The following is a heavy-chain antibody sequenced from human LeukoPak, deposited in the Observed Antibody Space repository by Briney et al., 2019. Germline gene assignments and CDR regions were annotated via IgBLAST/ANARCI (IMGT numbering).Heavy chain of an antibody. D-gene: IGHD2-2*01. CDR1: GGSISSSSYY. Sequence: SETLSLTCTVSGGSISSSSYYWGWIRQPPGKGLEWIGGIYHSGSTNYNPSLKSRVTISVDKSKNQFSLKLSSVTAADTAVYYCARVRCSSTSCYYYYYYGMDVWGQGTTVTVSS. V-gene: IGHV4-39*07. CDR2: IYHSGST. J-gene: IGHJ6*02. CDR3: ARVRCSSTSCYYYYYYGMDV.